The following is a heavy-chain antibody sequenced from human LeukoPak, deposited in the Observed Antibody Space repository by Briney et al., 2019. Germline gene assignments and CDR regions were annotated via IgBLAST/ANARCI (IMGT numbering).Heavy chain of an antibody. D-gene: IGHD2-15*01. CDR2: IIPILGIA. Sequence: ASVKVSCKASGGTFSSYAISWVRQAPGQGLEWMGRIIPILGIANYAQKFQGRVTITADKSTSTAYMELSSLRSEDTAVYYCARSGGGYCSGGSCRWFDPWGQGTLVTVSP. V-gene: IGHV1-69*04. CDR1: GGTFSSYA. J-gene: IGHJ5*02. CDR3: ARSGGGYCSGGSCRWFDP.